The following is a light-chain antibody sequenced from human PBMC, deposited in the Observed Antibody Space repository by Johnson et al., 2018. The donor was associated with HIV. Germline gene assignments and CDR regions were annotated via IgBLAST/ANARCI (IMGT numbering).Light chain of an antibody. CDR1: SYNIGNNY. CDR3: GTWDTGPNAFYV. Sequence: QSLLTQPPSVSAAPGQTVTISCSGSSYNIGNNYVSWYQQVPGTAPKLLIYDNLKRPSGIPDRFSGFKSGTSATLDITGLQPGDEADYYCGTWDTGPNAFYVFGSGTTITVL. V-gene: IGLV1-51*01. J-gene: IGLJ1*01. CDR2: DNL.